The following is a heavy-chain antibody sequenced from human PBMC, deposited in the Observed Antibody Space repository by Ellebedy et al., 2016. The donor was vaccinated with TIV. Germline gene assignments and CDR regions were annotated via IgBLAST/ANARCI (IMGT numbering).Heavy chain of an antibody. CDR2: ISYDGRNK. D-gene: IGHD3-10*01. V-gene: IGHV3-30*04. Sequence: GESLKISCAASGFTFRTYAMHWVRQAPGKGLEWAAVISYDGRNKYYADSVKGRFTISRDNSKNTLYLQMYSLRAEDTAVYYCVRGHGSGSPFRMDVWGKGTTVTVSS. J-gene: IGHJ6*03. CDR3: VRGHGSGSPFRMDV. CDR1: GFTFRTYA.